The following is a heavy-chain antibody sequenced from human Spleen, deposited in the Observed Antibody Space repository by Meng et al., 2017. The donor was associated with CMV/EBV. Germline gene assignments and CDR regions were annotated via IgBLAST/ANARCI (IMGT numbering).Heavy chain of an antibody. J-gene: IGHJ1*01. V-gene: IGHV1-18*04. CDR2: IHPHRGDT. D-gene: IGHD2-2*02. CDR3: AREWALREPASIVPPEYFQH. CDR1: GYTFTAHY. Sequence: ASVKVSCKASGYTFTAHYFHWVRQAPGQGLEWMGWIHPHRGDTNYAQKLQGRVTMTTDTSTSTGYMELRSLTSDDTAVYYCAREWALREPASIVPPEYFQHWGQGTLVTVSS.